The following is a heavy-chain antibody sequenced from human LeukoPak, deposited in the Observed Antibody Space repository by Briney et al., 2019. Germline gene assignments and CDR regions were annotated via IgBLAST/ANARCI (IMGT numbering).Heavy chain of an antibody. CDR3: ARDPKPIQYYFDY. CDR1: GFTFSSYA. J-gene: IGHJ4*02. D-gene: IGHD4-11*01. Sequence: GRSLRLSCAASGFTFSSYAMHWVRQAPGKGLEWVAVISYDGSNKYYADSVKGRFTISRDNSKNTLYLQMNSLRAEDTAVYYCARDPKPIQYYFDYWGQGTLVTVSS. CDR2: ISYDGSNK. V-gene: IGHV3-30-3*01.